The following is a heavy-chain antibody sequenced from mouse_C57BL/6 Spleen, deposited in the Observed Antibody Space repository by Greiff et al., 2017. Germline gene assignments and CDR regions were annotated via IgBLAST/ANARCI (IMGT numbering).Heavy chain of an antibody. CDR1: GFTFSNYW. CDR3: TGTHDYGSSYSAWFAY. CDR2: IRLKSDNYAT. V-gene: IGHV6-3*01. D-gene: IGHD1-1*01. J-gene: IGHJ3*01. Sequence: EVKLMESGGGLVQPGGSMKLSCVASGFTFSNYWMNWVRQSPEKGLEWVAQIRLKSDNYATHYAESVKGRFTISRDDSKSSVYLQMNNLRAEDTGIYYCTGTHDYGSSYSAWFAYWGQGTLVTVSA.